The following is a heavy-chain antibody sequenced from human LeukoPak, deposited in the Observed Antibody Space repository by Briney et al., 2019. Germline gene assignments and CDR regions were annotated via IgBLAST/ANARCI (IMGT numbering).Heavy chain of an antibody. J-gene: IGHJ4*02. Sequence: ASVKVSCKASGYTFTGYYMHWVRQAPGQGLEWMGWIDPNSGGTNYAQQFQGRVTMTRETSISTAYMELSRLRSDDTAVYYCARDGPSTVIFDYWGPGTLVTVSS. CDR2: IDPNSGGT. CDR3: ARDGPSTVIFDY. CDR1: GYTFTGYY. V-gene: IGHV1-2*02. D-gene: IGHD4-17*01.